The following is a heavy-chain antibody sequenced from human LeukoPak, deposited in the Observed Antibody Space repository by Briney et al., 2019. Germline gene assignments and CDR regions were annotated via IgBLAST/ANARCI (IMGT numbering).Heavy chain of an antibody. CDR2: IYTSGST. J-gene: IGHJ3*02. CDR1: GGSISSYY. CDR3: AREVTYYYDSSGYEDAFDI. Sequence: SETLSLTCTVSGGSISSYYWSWIRQPAGKGLEWIGRIYTSGSTNYNPSLKSRVTMSVDTPKNQFSLKLSSVTAADTAVYYCAREVTYYYDSSGYEDAFDIWGQGTMVTVSS. V-gene: IGHV4-4*07. D-gene: IGHD3-22*01.